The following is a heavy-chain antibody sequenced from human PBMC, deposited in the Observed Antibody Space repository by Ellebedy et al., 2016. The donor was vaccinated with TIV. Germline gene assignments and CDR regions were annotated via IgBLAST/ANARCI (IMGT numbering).Heavy chain of an antibody. J-gene: IGHJ4*02. CDR1: GGSISSYY. CDR3: ARPRRYGSGSYYPFNFDY. V-gene: IGHV4-59*08. D-gene: IGHD3-10*01. Sequence: SETLSLTXTVSGGSISSYYWSWIRQPPGKGLEWIGYIYYSGSTNYNPSLKSRVTISVDTSKNQFSLKLSSVTAADTAVYYCARPRRYGSGSYYPFNFDYWGQGTLVTVSS. CDR2: IYYSGST.